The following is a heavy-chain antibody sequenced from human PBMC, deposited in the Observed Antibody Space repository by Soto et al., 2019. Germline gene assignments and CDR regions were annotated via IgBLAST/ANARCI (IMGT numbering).Heavy chain of an antibody. Sequence: SQTLSLTCAISGDNVSSNSAAWNWIRQSPSRGLEWLGRTYYRSKWYNDYAVSVKSRITINPDTSKNQFSLQLNSVTPEDTAVYYCARVESPGTTPDCGTDFWGQGTTVTVSS. D-gene: IGHD1-7*01. CDR1: GDNVSSNSAA. CDR3: ARVESPGTTPDCGTDF. CDR2: TYYRSKWYN. V-gene: IGHV6-1*01. J-gene: IGHJ6*02.